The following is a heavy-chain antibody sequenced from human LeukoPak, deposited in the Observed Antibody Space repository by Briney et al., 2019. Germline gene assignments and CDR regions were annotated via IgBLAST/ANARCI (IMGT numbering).Heavy chain of an antibody. CDR2: ISWNSGSI. Sequence: SLRLSCVASGFSFDDYAMHWVRQVPGKGLEWVSGISWNSGSIDYADSVKGRFTISRDNAQNSLYLQMNSLRAEDTALYYCAKDRTSQIIGDNWCDPWGQGTLVTVSS. J-gene: IGHJ5*02. CDR3: AKDRTSQIIGDNWCDP. D-gene: IGHD2-2*01. CDR1: GFSFDDYA. V-gene: IGHV3-9*01.